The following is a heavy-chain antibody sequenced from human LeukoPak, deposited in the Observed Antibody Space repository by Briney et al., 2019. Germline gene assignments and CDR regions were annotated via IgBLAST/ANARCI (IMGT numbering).Heavy chain of an antibody. D-gene: IGHD3-22*01. V-gene: IGHV7-4-1*02. Sequence: APVELSCKASGSTFTTYATHWVRQAPGQGLEWMGWINTNTANPTYAQDFTARFVFSLDTSVSTAYLQISRLKAEDTAVYSCTRSAYEGDYWGHGTLVTVSS. CDR2: INTNTANP. CDR1: GSTFTTYA. J-gene: IGHJ4*01. CDR3: TRSAYEGDY.